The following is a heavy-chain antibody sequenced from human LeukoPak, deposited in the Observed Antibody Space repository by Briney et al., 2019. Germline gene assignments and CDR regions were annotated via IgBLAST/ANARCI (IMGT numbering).Heavy chain of an antibody. CDR1: GFTFSSYG. CDR2: ISGSGGTT. D-gene: IGHD5-18*01. V-gene: IGHV3-23*01. CDR3: AKSVHSAMVTGYFDY. Sequence: PGGTLRLSCAASGFTFSSYGMSWVRQAPGKGLEWVSAISGSGGTTYYADSVKGRFTISRDNSKNTLYLQMNSLRAEDTAVYYCAKSVHSAMVTGYFDYWGQGTLVTVSS. J-gene: IGHJ4*02.